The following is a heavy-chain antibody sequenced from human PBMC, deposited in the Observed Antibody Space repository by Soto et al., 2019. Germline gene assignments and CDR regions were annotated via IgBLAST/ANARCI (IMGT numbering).Heavy chain of an antibody. D-gene: IGHD2-15*01. J-gene: IGHJ6*02. CDR2: INPNSGGT. Sequence: GASVKVSCKASGYTFTGYYMHWVRQAPGQGLEWMGWINPNSGGTNYAQKFQGWVTMTRDTSISTAYMELSRLRSDDTAVYYCARGGCSGGSCYVGYYYGMDVWGQGTTVTVSS. CDR1: GYTFTGYY. V-gene: IGHV1-2*04. CDR3: ARGGCSGGSCYVGYYYGMDV.